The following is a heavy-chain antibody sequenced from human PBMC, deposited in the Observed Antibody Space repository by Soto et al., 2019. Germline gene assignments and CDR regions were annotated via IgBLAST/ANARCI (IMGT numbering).Heavy chain of an antibody. Sequence: GGSLRLSCTTSGFTFGDNAMSWVRQAPGKGLEWVGFIRSKGYGGTTDYAASVKGRFTISRDDFKSIAYLKMNSLKTEDTAVYYCTRAGIDRTGTTHYYYGMDVWGQGTTVTVSS. CDR1: GFTFGDNA. D-gene: IGHD1-1*01. CDR2: IRSKGYGGTT. V-gene: IGHV3-49*04. J-gene: IGHJ6*02. CDR3: TRAGIDRTGTTHYYYGMDV.